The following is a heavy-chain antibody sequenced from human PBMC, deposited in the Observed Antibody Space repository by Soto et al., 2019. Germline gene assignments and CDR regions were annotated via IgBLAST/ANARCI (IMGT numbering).Heavy chain of an antibody. CDR1: GFTFSSYA. D-gene: IGHD7-27*01. CDR2: ISGSGGST. J-gene: IGHJ4*02. Sequence: GGSLRLSCAASGFTFSSYAMSWVRQAPGKGLELVSAISGSGGSTYYADSVKGRFTISRDNSKNTLDLQMNSLRAEDTAVYYCARRAVTGEEFDYWGQGTLVTVSS. V-gene: IGHV3-23*01. CDR3: ARRAVTGEEFDY.